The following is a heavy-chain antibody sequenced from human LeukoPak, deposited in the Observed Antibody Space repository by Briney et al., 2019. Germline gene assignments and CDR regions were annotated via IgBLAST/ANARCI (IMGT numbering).Heavy chain of an antibody. CDR1: GFTFSSYD. Sequence: GVLRLSCAASGFTFSSYDMTRVRQAPGRGLEWVSSIRPSGDNTYYGDSVKGRFTISRDNSKNTVYLQMNNMRVDDTAVYYCARVAGWHWFDPWGQGTLVTVSS. D-gene: IGHD6-19*01. J-gene: IGHJ5*02. CDR2: IRPSGDNT. CDR3: ARVAGWHWFDP. V-gene: IGHV3-23*01.